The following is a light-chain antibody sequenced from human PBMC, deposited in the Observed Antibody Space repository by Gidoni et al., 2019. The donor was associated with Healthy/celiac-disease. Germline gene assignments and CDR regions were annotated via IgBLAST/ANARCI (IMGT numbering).Light chain of an antibody. V-gene: IGKV1-9*01. CDR3: QQLNSYPPGVT. CDR2: AAS. J-gene: IGKJ3*01. Sequence: DIQLTQSPSFLSASVGDRVTITCRASQGISSYLALYQQKPGKAPKLLIYAASTLQSGVPSRFSGSGSGTEFTLTISSLQPEDFATYYCQQLNSYPPGVTFGPGTKVDI. CDR1: QGISSY.